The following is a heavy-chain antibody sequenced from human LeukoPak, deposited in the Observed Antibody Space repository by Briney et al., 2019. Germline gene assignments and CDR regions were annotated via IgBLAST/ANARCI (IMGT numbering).Heavy chain of an antibody. Sequence: SETLSLICTVSGGSISSYYWSWIRQPPGKGLEWIGYVHYSGSTNYNPSLKSRVTISVDTSKNQFSLKLSSVTTADTAVYYCARVEEGYGSGRRGNFYYYYMDVWGKGTTVTVSS. V-gene: IGHV4-59*01. D-gene: IGHD3-10*01. CDR3: ARVEEGYGSGRRGNFYYYYMDV. CDR1: GGSISSYY. J-gene: IGHJ6*03. CDR2: VHYSGST.